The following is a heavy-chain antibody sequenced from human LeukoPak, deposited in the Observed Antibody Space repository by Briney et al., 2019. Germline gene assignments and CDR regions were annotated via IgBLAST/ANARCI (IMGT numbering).Heavy chain of an antibody. J-gene: IGHJ4*02. D-gene: IGHD6-13*01. CDR2: IHSYEGF. Sequence: PSETLSLTCSVSGVSISSYYWCWLRQPAGKGLEWIGRIHSYEGFNYNPSLRSRVTMSVDTSKNQFSLKLSSVTAADTAVYYCARLSQSTSWYDDYWGQGTLVTVSS. V-gene: IGHV4-4*07. CDR3: ARLSQSTSWYDDY. CDR1: GVSISSYY.